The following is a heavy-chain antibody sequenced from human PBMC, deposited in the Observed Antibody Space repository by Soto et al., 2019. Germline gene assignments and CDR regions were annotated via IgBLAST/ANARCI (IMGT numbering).Heavy chain of an antibody. CDR2: ISAYNGNT. V-gene: IGHV1-18*01. Sequence: GASVKVSCKASGYTFTSYGISWVRQAPGQGLEWMGWISAYNGNTNYAQKLQGRVTMTTDTSTSTAYMELRSLRSDDTAVYYCARPHREMLWFGELLYREFNWFDPWGQGTLVTVSS. CDR1: GYTFTSYG. D-gene: IGHD3-10*01. CDR3: ARPHREMLWFGELLYREFNWFDP. J-gene: IGHJ5*02.